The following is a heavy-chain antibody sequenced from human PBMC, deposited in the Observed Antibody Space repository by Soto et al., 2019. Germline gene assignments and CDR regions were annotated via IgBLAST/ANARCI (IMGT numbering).Heavy chain of an antibody. J-gene: IGHJ6*02. Sequence: SETLSLTCAVYGGSFSGYYWSWIRQPPGKGLEWIGEINHSGSTNYNPSLKSRVTISVDTSKNQFSLKLSSVTAADTAVYYCARQYYDFWNGSSYYYGMDVWGQGTTVTVSS. CDR1: GGSFSGYY. CDR2: INHSGST. CDR3: ARQYYDFWNGSSYYYGMDV. D-gene: IGHD3-3*01. V-gene: IGHV4-34*01.